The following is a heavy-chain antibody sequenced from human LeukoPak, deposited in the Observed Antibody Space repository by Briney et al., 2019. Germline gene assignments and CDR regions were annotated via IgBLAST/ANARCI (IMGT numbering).Heavy chain of an antibody. V-gene: IGHV3-7*03. Sequence: GGSQRLSCGASRSTFSTSWMIWVRQAPGKGLGWVANLNQDGGEKYYVDSVKGRFTISRDNGRNSLYLQMDSLRVEDTAVYYCVRGLYGYWGQGTLVTVSS. D-gene: IGHD4-17*01. J-gene: IGHJ4*02. CDR2: LNQDGGEK. CDR3: VRGLYGY. CDR1: RSTFSTSW.